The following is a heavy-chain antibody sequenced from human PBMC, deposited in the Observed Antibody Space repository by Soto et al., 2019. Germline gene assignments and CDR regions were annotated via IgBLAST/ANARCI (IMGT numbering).Heavy chain of an antibody. V-gene: IGHV4-34*01. D-gene: IGHD5-12*01. CDR1: GGSFSGYY. Sequence: SETLSLTCAVYGGSFSGYYWSWIRQPPGKGLEWIGEINHSGSTNYNPSLKSRVTISVDTSKNQFSLKLSSVTAADTAVYYCASTRSGYDFYYYGMDVWGQGTTVTAP. CDR2: INHSGST. CDR3: ASTRSGYDFYYYGMDV. J-gene: IGHJ6*02.